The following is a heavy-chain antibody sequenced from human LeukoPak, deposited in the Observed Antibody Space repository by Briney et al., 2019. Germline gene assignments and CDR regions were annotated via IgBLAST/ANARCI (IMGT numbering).Heavy chain of an antibody. CDR3: ATDGLEFVGFLEPFDY. V-gene: IGHV3-21*01. CDR1: GFTFSSYS. D-gene: IGHD3-16*01. J-gene: IGHJ4*02. CDR2: ISSSSSYI. Sequence: GGSLRLSCAASGFTFSSYSMNWVRQAPGKGLEWVSSISSSSSYIYYADSVKGRFTISRDNATNSLYLQMNSLRAAATAVYYCATDGLEFVGFLEPFDYWGQGTLVTVSS.